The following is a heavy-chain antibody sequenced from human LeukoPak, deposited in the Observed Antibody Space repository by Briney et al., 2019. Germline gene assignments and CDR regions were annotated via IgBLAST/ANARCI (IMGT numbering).Heavy chain of an antibody. CDR2: INTGNGNT. V-gene: IGHV1-3*04. CDR3: ARGAAEGLDR. J-gene: IGHJ5*02. Sequence: ASVKVSCKASGYTFTSNAMHWVCQAPGQRPEWMGWINTGNGNTKYSQKFQGRVTISRDTSANTAYMVVGSLRSEDTAVYHCARGAAEGLDRWGQGTLVTVSS. D-gene: IGHD6-13*01. CDR1: GYTFTSNA.